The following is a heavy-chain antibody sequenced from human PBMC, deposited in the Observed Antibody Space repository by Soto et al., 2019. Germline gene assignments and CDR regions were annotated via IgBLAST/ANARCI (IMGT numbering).Heavy chain of an antibody. CDR2: INAGNGNT. CDR3: ARDRGITIFGVVTLKDDAFDI. Sequence: QVQLVQSGAEVKKPGASVKVSCKASGYTFTSYAMHWVRQAPGQRLKWMGWINAGNGNTKYSQKFQGRVTITRDTSASTAYMELSSLRSEDTAVYYCARDRGITIFGVVTLKDDAFDIWGQGTMVTVSS. J-gene: IGHJ3*02. V-gene: IGHV1-3*01. D-gene: IGHD3-3*01. CDR1: GYTFTSYA.